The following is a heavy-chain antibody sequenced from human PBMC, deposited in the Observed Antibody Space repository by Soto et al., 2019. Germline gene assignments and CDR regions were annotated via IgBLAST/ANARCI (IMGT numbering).Heavy chain of an antibody. CDR3: ARASSGYDLGDDF. CDR2: ISFSSQTI. Sequence: AVGSLRLSCAASGFDFGDYSFHWVRQAPGKGLEWISYISFSSQTIYYADSVKGRFTVSRDNAKKSLYLQMNTLRVEDTAVYYCARASSGYDLGDDFWGQGTLVTVSS. V-gene: IGHV3-48*01. J-gene: IGHJ4*02. CDR1: GFDFGDYS. D-gene: IGHD5-12*01.